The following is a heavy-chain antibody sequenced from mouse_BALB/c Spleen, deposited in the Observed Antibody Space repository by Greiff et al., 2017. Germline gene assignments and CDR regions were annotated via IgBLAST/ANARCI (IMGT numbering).Heavy chain of an antibody. CDR1: GFTFSSYA. CDR2: ISSGGST. Sequence: EVKVVESGGGLVKPGGSLKLSCAASGFTFSSYAMSWVRQTPEKRLEWVASISSGGSTYYPDSVKGRFTISRDNARNILYLQMSSLRSEDTAMYYCARGRFYFDYWGQGTTRTVSS. CDR3: ARGRFYFDY. V-gene: IGHV5-6-5*01. J-gene: IGHJ2*01.